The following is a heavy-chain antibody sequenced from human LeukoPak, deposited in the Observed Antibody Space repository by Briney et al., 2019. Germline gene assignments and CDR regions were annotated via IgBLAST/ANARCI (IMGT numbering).Heavy chain of an antibody. D-gene: IGHD3-22*01. Sequence: PSETLSLTCTVSGGSISSGSYYWSWIRQPAGKGLEWIGRIYTGGSTNYNPSLKSRVTISVDTSKNQFSLKLSSVTAADTAVYYCARLSPDSRGYYAGIDYWGQGTLVTVSS. CDR2: IYTGGST. CDR1: GGSISSGSYY. J-gene: IGHJ4*02. CDR3: ARLSPDSRGYYAGIDY. V-gene: IGHV4-61*02.